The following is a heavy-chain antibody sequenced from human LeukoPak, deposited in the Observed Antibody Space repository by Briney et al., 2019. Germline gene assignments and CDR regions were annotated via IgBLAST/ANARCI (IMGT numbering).Heavy chain of an antibody. CDR3: AKGGASPDYTHIFDI. CDR1: GFTFSNYG. J-gene: IGHJ3*02. V-gene: IGHV3-30*02. D-gene: IGHD3-3*01. Sequence: PGGSLRLSCTASGFTFSNYGMHWVRQAPGKGLEWVTFIRYDGSDKYYADSVKGRFTISRDNSKNTLYLQMNSLRVGDTAFYYCAKGGASPDYTHIFDIWGQGTTVTVSS. CDR2: IRYDGSDK.